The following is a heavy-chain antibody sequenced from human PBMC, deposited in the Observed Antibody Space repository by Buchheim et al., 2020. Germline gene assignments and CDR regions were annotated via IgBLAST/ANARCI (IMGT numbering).Heavy chain of an antibody. V-gene: IGHV4-34*01. Sequence: QGQLQQWGAGLLKPSETLSLTCAVYGGSFSSYYWSWIRQPPGKGLEWIGEINHSGGTNYNPSLKSRVTTSLDTSTNHFSLKLSSVTAADTAVYYCARGEVYRYYYYGMDAWGQGTT. J-gene: IGHJ6*02. D-gene: IGHD5/OR15-5a*01. CDR2: INHSGGT. CDR1: GGSFSSYY. CDR3: ARGEVYRYYYYGMDA.